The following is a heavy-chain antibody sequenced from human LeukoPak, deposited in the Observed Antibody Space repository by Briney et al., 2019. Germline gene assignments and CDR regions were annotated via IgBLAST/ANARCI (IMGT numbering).Heavy chain of an antibody. CDR1: GGSISSSSYY. D-gene: IGHD2-15*01. Sequence: SETLSLTCTVSGGSISSSSYYWGWIRQLPGKGLEWIGSIHYSGSTYYNPSLKSRVTISVDTSKNQFSLKLSSVTAADTAVYYCARDMGRPPYYMDVWGKGTTVTVSS. J-gene: IGHJ6*03. V-gene: IGHV4-39*07. CDR2: IHYSGST. CDR3: ARDMGRPPYYMDV.